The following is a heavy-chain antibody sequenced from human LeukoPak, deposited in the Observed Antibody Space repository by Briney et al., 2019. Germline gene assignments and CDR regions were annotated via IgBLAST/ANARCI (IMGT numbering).Heavy chain of an antibody. CDR2: ISGSGSRGSGISGGNT. J-gene: IGHJ4*02. CDR1: GFSFKLSA. D-gene: IGHD3-10*01. CDR3: AREGYYGSGSPPSLYFDY. Sequence: PGGSLRLSCAASGFSFKLSAMSWVRQAPGKGLEWVALISGSGSRGSGISGGNTYYADSVKGRFTISRDNSRSTLYLQMNSLRPEDTAIYYCAREGYYGSGSPPSLYFDYWGQGTLVTVSS. V-gene: IGHV3-23*01.